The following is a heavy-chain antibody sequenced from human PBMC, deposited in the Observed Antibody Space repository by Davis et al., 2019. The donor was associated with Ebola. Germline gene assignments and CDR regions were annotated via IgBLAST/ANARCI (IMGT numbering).Heavy chain of an antibody. CDR3: ARARYCSGGSCYRPNFDY. D-gene: IGHD2-15*01. Sequence: GGSLRLSCAASGFTFSSYEMNWVRQAPGKGLEWVSSISSSSSYIYYADSVKGRFTISRDNAKNSLYLQMNSLRAEDTTVYYCARARYCSGGSCYRPNFDYWGQGTLVTISS. J-gene: IGHJ4*02. CDR2: ISSSSSYI. CDR1: GFTFSSYE. V-gene: IGHV3-21*01.